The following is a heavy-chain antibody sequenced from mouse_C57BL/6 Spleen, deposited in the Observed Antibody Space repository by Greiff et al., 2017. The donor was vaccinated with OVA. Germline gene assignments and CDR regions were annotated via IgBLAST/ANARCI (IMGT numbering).Heavy chain of an antibody. D-gene: IGHD1-1*01. CDR1: GYTFTSYW. V-gene: IGHV1-50*01. Sequence: QVQLQQPGAELVKPGASVKLSCKASGYTFTSYWMQWVKQRPGQGLEWIGEIDPSDSYTNYNQKFKGKATLTVDKSSSTAYMQLSSLTSEDSAVYYCARPTVGDYWGQGTTLTVSS. CDR3: ARPTVGDY. CDR2: IDPSDSYT. J-gene: IGHJ2*01.